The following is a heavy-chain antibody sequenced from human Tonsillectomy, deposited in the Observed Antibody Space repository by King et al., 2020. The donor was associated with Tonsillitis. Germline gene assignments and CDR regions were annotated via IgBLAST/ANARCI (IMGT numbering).Heavy chain of an antibody. CDR3: ARSTTGDPSPLDS. CDR1: GFSFSSYT. D-gene: IGHD1-1*01. CDR2: ISNAGNTR. Sequence: VQLVESGGGVVQPGRSLRLSCAASGFSFSSYTMHWVRQTPGKGLEWVAVISNAGNTRFYADSVKGRFTISRDNSNNRLHLQMNSLTAEDTAVYYCARSTTGDPSPLDSWGQGTLVTVPT. J-gene: IGHJ4*02. V-gene: IGHV3-30-3*01.